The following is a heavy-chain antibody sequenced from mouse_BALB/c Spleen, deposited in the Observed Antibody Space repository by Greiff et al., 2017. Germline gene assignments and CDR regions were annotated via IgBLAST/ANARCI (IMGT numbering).Heavy chain of an antibody. J-gene: IGHJ4*01. D-gene: IGHD2-4*01. CDR2: INPYNGDT. CDR1: GYSFTGYF. V-gene: IGHV1-20*02. CDR3: AREGDYDYSYAMDY. Sequence: EVQLQQSGPELVKPGASVKISCKASGYSFTGYFMNWVMQSHGKSLEWIGRINPYNGDTFYNQKFKGKATLTVDKSSSTAHMELRSLASEDSAVYYCAREGDYDYSYAMDYWGQGTSVTVSS.